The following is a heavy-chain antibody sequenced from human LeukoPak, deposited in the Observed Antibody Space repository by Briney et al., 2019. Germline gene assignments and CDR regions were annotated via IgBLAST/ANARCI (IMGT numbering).Heavy chain of an antibody. CDR3: ARGPLMVRGPFDY. Sequence: SETLSLTCTVSGGSISTYYWSWIRQPPGKGREWIGFIYYSGSTNQNPSLRSRVTISVDTSKNQFSLKLNSVTAADTAVYYCARGPLMVRGPFDYWGQGTLVTVSS. CDR2: IYYSGST. CDR1: GGSISTYY. J-gene: IGHJ4*02. D-gene: IGHD3-10*01. V-gene: IGHV4-59*01.